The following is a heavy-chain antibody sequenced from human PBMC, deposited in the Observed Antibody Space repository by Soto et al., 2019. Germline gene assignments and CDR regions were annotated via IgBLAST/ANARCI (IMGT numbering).Heavy chain of an antibody. CDR3: ARSPVGDAFNV. V-gene: IGHV3-21*01. J-gene: IGHJ3*01. Sequence: EVQLVESGGGLVKPGGSLKLSFAGSGIPFSSYRINWVRPAPGKGLEWVPTIRSGSDYIFHADSVKGRITISRDNAKNSLFLQMNSLTAEDTAVYYCARSPVGDAFNVWGQGTVVTVSS. CDR2: IRSGSDYI. CDR1: GIPFSSYR.